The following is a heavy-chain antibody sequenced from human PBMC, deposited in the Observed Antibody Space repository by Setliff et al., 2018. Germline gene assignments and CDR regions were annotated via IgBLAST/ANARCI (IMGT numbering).Heavy chain of an antibody. V-gene: IGHV1-46*01. CDR1: GYTFTTYY. CDR2: INPSDGST. J-gene: IGHJ4*02. D-gene: IGHD2-15*01. Sequence: ASVKVSCKASGYTFTTYYMHWVRQAPGQGLEWMGVINPSDGSTTYAQKLQGRVTMTTDTSTSTAYMELRSLRSDDTAVYYCARDLVGYCSGGSCYDWDYWGQGTLVTVSS. CDR3: ARDLVGYCSGGSCYDWDY.